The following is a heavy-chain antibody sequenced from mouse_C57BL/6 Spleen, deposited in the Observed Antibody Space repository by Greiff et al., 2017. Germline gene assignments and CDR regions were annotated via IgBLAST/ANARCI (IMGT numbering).Heavy chain of an antibody. D-gene: IGHD3-2*02. CDR3: ASPAQAAAWFAY. J-gene: IGHJ3*01. CDR1: GYTFTSYW. Sequence: VQGVESGAELVKPGASVKMSCKASGYTFTSYWITWVKQRPGQGLEWIGDIYPGSGSTNYNEKFKSKATLTVDTSPSTAYMQLSSLTSEDSAVYYCASPAQAAAWFAYWGQGTLVTVSA. CDR2: IYPGSGST. V-gene: IGHV1-55*01.